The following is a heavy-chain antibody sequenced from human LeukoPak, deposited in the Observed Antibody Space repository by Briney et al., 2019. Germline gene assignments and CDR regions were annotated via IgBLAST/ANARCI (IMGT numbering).Heavy chain of an antibody. CDR3: ARHVTMIVVSSYFDY. CDR1: GGSIASTIHY. Sequence: SETLSLTCAVFGGSIASTIHYWAWIRQPPWKGPEWIGSIYYSGSTYYNPSLKSRVTISVDTSKNQFSLKLSSVTAADTAVYYCARHVTMIVVSSYFDYWGQGTLVTVSS. J-gene: IGHJ4*02. CDR2: IYYSGST. D-gene: IGHD3-22*01. V-gene: IGHV4-39*01.